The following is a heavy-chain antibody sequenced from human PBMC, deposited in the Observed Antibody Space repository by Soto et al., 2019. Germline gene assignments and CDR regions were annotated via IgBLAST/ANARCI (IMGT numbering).Heavy chain of an antibody. D-gene: IGHD3-22*01. Sequence: GESLKISCAASGFTFSSYAMHWVRQAPGKGLEWVAVISYDGSNKYYADSVKGRFTISRDNSKNTLYLQMNSLRAEDTAVYYCARGYYDSSENYYYYYGMDVWGQGTTVTVSS. CDR2: ISYDGSNK. CDR1: GFTFSSYA. V-gene: IGHV3-30-3*01. CDR3: ARGYYDSSENYYYYYGMDV. J-gene: IGHJ6*02.